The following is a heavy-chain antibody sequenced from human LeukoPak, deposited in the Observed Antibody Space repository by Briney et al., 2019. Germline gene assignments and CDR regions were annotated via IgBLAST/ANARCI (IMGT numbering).Heavy chain of an antibody. D-gene: IGHD3-9*01. J-gene: IGHJ4*02. V-gene: IGHV4-34*01. CDR2: INHSGST. Sequence: PSETLSLTCAVYGGSFSGYYWSWIRQPPGKGLEWIGEINHSGSTNYNPSLKSRVTISVDTSKNQFSLKLSSVTAADTAVYYCARNLRYFAQTAPDYWGQGTLVTVSS. CDR3: ARNLRYFAQTAPDY. CDR1: GGSFSGYY.